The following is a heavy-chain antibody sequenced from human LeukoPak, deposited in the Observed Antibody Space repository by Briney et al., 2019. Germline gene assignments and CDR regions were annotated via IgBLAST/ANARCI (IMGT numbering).Heavy chain of an antibody. CDR2: INPNTGGT. J-gene: IGHJ3*02. CDR1: GYTFSGNY. D-gene: IGHD3-22*01. V-gene: IGHV1-2*02. CDR3: ARDSRNYYDSRGGGDEAFDI. Sequence: ASVKVSCKASGYTFSGNYMHWVRQAPGQGLEWMGWINPNTGGTNYAQKFQGRVTMTRDTSISTAYMELSRLRSDDTAVYYCARDSRNYYDSRGGGDEAFDIWGQGTMVTVSS.